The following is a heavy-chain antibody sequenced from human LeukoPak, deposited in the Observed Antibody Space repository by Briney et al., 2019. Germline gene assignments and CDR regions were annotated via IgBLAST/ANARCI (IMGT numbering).Heavy chain of an antibody. D-gene: IGHD3-10*01. V-gene: IGHV1-8*01. J-gene: IGHJ4*02. Sequence: ASVEVSGKAAGYTFTSYDINGVRQATGQGLEGMGWMNPNSGNTGYAQKFRRRVTMPRNTSISTAYMELSSLRSEDTAVYYCAIGRVVRGVITKRRPDYWGQGTLVTVSS. CDR3: AIGRVVRGVITKRRPDY. CDR2: MNPNSGNT. CDR1: GYTFTSYD.